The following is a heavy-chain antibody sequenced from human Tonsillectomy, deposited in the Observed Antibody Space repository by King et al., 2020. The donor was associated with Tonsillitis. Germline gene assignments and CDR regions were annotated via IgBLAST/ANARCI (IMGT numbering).Heavy chain of an antibody. CDR1: GYSFTGYY. CDR3: ASLYCSDGKCYAGWFDP. V-gene: IGHV1-2*02. CDR2: INPNSGGT. Sequence: VQLVESGAEVKKPGASVKVSCKASGYSFTGYYIHWVRQAPGQGLEWMGCINPNSGGTEYAQKFQGRVTMTRDTSISTAYMELSRLRFDDTAVYYCASLYCSDGKCYAGWFDPWGQGTLVTVSS. J-gene: IGHJ5*02. D-gene: IGHD2-15*01.